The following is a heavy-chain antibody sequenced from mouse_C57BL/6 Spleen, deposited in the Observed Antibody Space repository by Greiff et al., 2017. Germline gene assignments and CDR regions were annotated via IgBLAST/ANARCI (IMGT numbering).Heavy chain of an antibody. V-gene: IGHV1-80*01. CDR3: ARCWDGNYGGFAY. J-gene: IGHJ3*01. D-gene: IGHD2-1*01. CDR2: IYPGDGDT. CDR1: GYAFRSYW. Sequence: QVQLQQSGAELVKPGASVKISCKASGYAFRSYWMNWVKQRPGKGLEWIGQIYPGDGDTNYNGKFKGKATLTADKSSSTAYMQLSRLTSEDSAVYFCARCWDGNYGGFAYWGQGTLVTVAA.